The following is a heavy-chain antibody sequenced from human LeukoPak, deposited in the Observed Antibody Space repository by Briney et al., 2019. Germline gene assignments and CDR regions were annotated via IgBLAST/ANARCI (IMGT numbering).Heavy chain of an antibody. CDR2: IHHSGST. D-gene: IGHD1-26*01. CDR3: ARRQVGATTGIDY. J-gene: IGHJ4*02. Sequence: PSETLCLTCAVSGYSISSGYYWGWSRQPPGKGLEWIGSIHHSGSTYYNPSLKSRVTISVDKSKNQFSLKLSSVTAADTAVYSCARRQVGATTGIDYWGQGTLVTASS. CDR1: GYSISSGYY. V-gene: IGHV4-38-2*01.